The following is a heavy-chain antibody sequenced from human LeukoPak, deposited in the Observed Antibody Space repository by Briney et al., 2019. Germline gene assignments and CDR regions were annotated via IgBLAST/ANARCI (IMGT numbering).Heavy chain of an antibody. V-gene: IGHV4-59*01. D-gene: IGHD4/OR15-4a*01. CDR2: IYYSGST. CDR1: GGSISSYY. J-gene: IGHJ5*02. Sequence: PLQTLSLTCTVSGGSISSYYWSWIRQPPGKGLEWIGYIYYSGSTNYNPSLKSRVTISVDTSKNQFSLKLSSVTAADTAVYYCARVPRGAYNWFDPWGQGTLVTVSS. CDR3: ARVPRGAYNWFDP.